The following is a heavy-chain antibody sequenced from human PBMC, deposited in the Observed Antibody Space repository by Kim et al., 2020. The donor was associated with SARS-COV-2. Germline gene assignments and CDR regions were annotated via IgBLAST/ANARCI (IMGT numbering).Heavy chain of an antibody. J-gene: IGHJ4*01. D-gene: IGHD3-10*01. V-gene: IGHV4-39*01. CDR2: IYYSGST. CDR1: GGSISSSSYY. CDR3: ARLLRRGNMVLGVIRRKGQ. Sequence: SETLSLTCTVSGGSISSSSYYWGWIRQPQGKGLECIGSIYYSGSTYYNPSPKSRVTITVDTSKNQFSLKLSSVTAADTAVYYCARLLRRGNMVLGVIRRKGQWAQGTLVTVSS.